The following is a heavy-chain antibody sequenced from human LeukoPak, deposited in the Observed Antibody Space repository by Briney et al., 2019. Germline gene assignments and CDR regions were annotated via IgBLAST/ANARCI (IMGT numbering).Heavy chain of an antibody. CDR3: ARGGTSIVVADAFDI. Sequence: GGSLRLSCAASGFTFSSYAMHWVRQAPGKGLEWVAVISYDGSNKYYADSVKGRFTISRDNSKNTLYLQMNSLRAEDTAVYYCARGGTSIVVADAFDIWGQGTMVTVSS. D-gene: IGHD3-22*01. CDR1: GFTFSSYA. V-gene: IGHV3-30-3*01. CDR2: ISYDGSNK. J-gene: IGHJ3*02.